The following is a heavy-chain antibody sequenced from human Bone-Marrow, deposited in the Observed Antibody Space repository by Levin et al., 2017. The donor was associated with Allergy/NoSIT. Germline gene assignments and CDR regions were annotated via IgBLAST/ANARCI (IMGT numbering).Heavy chain of an antibody. CDR1: GFTFSSYG. J-gene: IGHJ4*02. Sequence: GESLKISCAASGFTFSSYGMHWVRQAPGKGLEWVAVIWYDGSNKYYADSVKGRFTISRDNSKNTLYLQMNSLRAEDTAVYYCARDRPGSSWYLVDYWGQGTLVTVSS. CDR3: ARDRPGSSWYLVDY. CDR2: IWYDGSNK. V-gene: IGHV3-33*01. D-gene: IGHD6-13*01.